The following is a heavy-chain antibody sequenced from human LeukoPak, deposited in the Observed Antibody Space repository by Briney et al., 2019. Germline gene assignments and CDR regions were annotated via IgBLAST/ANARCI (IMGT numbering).Heavy chain of an antibody. V-gene: IGHV3-23*01. D-gene: IGHD6-25*01. CDR1: GFMFSNYA. CDR2: LSGSGGST. J-gene: IGHJ4*02. Sequence: GGSLRPSCAASGFMFSNYAMSWVRQAPGKGLEWVSGLSGSGGSTYYTDSVKGRFTISRDNSKNTLYLQMNSLRAEDTAVYYCAKDRRLFDYWGQGTLVTVSS. CDR3: AKDRRLFDY.